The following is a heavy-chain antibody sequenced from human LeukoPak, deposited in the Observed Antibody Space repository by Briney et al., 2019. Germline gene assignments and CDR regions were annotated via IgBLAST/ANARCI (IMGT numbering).Heavy chain of an antibody. J-gene: IGHJ4*02. CDR2: ISAYNGNT. CDR3: ARARDYDSNPDY. Sequence: ASVKVSCKASDYTFTSYGISWVRQAPGQGLEWMGWISAYNGNTNYAQKLQGRVTMTTDTSASTTYMELRSLRSDDTAVYYCARARDYDSNPDYWGQGTLVTVSS. V-gene: IGHV1-18*01. CDR1: DYTFTSYG. D-gene: IGHD3-22*01.